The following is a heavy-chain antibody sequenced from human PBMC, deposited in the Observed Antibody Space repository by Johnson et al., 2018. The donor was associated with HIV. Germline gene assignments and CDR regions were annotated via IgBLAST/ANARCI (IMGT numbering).Heavy chain of an antibody. CDR3: ARWSRDGYNYLNDAFDI. CDR2: IRYDGSNK. D-gene: IGHD5-24*01. V-gene: IGHV3-33*08. Sequence: QVQLVESGGGVVQPGKSLTLSCVGSGLSFSNFGIHWVRQAPGKGLEWVAFIRYDGSNKYYADSVKGRFTISRDNSKNTLYLQMNSLRAEDTAVYYCARWSRDGYNYLNDAFDIWGQGTMVTVSS. J-gene: IGHJ3*02. CDR1: GLSFSNFG.